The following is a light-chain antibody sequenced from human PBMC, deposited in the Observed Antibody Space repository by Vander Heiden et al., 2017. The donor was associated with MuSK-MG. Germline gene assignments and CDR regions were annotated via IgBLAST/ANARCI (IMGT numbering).Light chain of an antibody. CDR1: STNIGKNA. V-gene: IGLV1-36*01. CDR3: ATWDSRLNGYV. J-gene: IGLJ1*01. Sequence: QSVLTPPPSVSEAPGPRVTISCSGSSTNIGKNAVNWYQHLPGRAPKVLVYYDDLVPSGVSSRFSASKSGTSASLAISGLQSEDEAEYYCATWDSRLNGYVFGSGTTVTVL. CDR2: YDD.